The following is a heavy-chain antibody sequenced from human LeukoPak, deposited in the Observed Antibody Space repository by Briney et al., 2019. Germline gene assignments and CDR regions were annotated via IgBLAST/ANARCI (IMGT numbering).Heavy chain of an antibody. V-gene: IGHV3-48*01. CDR3: ARGSTHYDSSGQVPFDY. Sequence: PGGSLRLSCAASGFTFSSYWMSWVRQAPGKGLEWGSYISGSSSTIYYADSVKGRFTISRDNGKNTLYLQMNSLRAEDTAVYYCARGSTHYDSSGQVPFDYWGQGTLVTVSS. CDR2: ISGSSSTI. D-gene: IGHD3-22*01. J-gene: IGHJ4*02. CDR1: GFTFSSYW.